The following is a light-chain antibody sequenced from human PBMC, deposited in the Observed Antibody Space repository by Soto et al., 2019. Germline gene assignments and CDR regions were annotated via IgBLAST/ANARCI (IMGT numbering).Light chain of an antibody. CDR1: SSDIGGYNY. Sequence: QSALTQSASVSGSPGQAITISCTGSSSDIGGYNYVSWYQQHPGRAPKLIIYEVSARPSGISDCFSGSKSGNTASLTISGLQAEDESVYYCSSRTSSDTLVFGGGTKLTVL. J-gene: IGLJ2*01. CDR3: SSRTSSDTLV. CDR2: EVS. V-gene: IGLV2-14*03.